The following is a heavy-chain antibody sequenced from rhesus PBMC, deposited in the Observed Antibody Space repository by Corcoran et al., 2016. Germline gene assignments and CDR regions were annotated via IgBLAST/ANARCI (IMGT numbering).Heavy chain of an antibody. Sequence: QVKLQESGPGLVKPLETLSLTCAVSGGSISGGYYYWSWIRQPPGKGLEWIVGIYSSSGNTYYNPSLKSRVTISKDPSKNQFSLKLSAVTAADTAVYYCARENSNYLGAFDFWGQGLRVTVSS. J-gene: IGHJ3*01. CDR3: ARENSNYLGAFDF. CDR2: IYSSSGNT. D-gene: IGHD4-23*01. V-gene: IGHV4S12*01. CDR1: GGSISGGYYY.